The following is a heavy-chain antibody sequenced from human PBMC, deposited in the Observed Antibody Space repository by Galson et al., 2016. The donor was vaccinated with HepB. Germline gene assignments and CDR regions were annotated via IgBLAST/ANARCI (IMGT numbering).Heavy chain of an antibody. V-gene: IGHV3-21*01. J-gene: IGHJ4*02. CDR2: ISSSGDYI. Sequence: APGKGLEWVSSISSSGDYIHYGDSVKGRFTISRDNAKNSVYLQMNSLRVEDTAVYFCARGRDLGDYWGQGTLVTVSS. D-gene: IGHD3-10*01. CDR3: ARGRDLGDY.